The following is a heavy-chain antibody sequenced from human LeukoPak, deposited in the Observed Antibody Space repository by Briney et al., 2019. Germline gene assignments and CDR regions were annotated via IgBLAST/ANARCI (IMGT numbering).Heavy chain of an antibody. Sequence: PGGSLRLSCAASGFTFSSYGMHWVRQAPGKGLEWVAFIRYDGSNKYYADSVKGRFTISRDNSKNTLYLQMNSLRAEDTAVYYCARDRSLISSSSFDYWGQGTLVIVSS. D-gene: IGHD6-6*01. CDR1: GFTFSSYG. CDR3: ARDRSLISSSSFDY. J-gene: IGHJ4*02. CDR2: IRYDGSNK. V-gene: IGHV3-30*02.